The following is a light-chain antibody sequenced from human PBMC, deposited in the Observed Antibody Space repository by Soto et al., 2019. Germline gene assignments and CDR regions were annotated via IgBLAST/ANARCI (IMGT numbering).Light chain of an antibody. CDR1: SSDVGGYNF. V-gene: IGLV2-11*01. Sequence: QSALTQPRSVSGSPGQSVTISCTGTSSDVGGYNFVSWYQQHPGKAPKLMIYDVSKRPSAVPDRFSGSKSGNTASLTISGLQAEDEAGYYCCSYAGSYTWVFGTGTKLTVL. CDR3: CSYAGSYTWV. CDR2: DVS. J-gene: IGLJ1*01.